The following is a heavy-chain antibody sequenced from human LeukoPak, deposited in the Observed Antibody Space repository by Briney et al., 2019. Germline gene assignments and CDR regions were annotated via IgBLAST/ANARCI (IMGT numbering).Heavy chain of an antibody. D-gene: IGHD2-2*01. CDR1: GFTFSSYA. J-gene: IGHJ4*02. V-gene: IGHV3-30-3*01. Sequence: PGRSLRLSCAASGFTFSSYAMHWVRQAPGKGLEWVAVISYDGSNKYYADSMKGRFTISRDNAKNTLYLQMNSLRAEDTAVYYCARFPYCSSTSCYPDWGQGTLVTVSS. CDR2: ISYDGSNK. CDR3: ARFPYCSSTSCYPD.